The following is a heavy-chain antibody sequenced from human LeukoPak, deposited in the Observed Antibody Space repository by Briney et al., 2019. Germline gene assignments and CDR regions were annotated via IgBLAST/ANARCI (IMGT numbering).Heavy chain of an antibody. Sequence: GGSLRLSCAASGFTFSSYWMSWVRQAPGKGLEWVANIKQDGSEKYYVDSVKGRFTISSDNAKNSLYLQMNSLRAEDTAVYYCARVDCTNGVCPYYYYYGMDVWGQGTTVTVSS. CDR3: ARVDCTNGVCPYYYYYGMDV. CDR2: IKQDGSEK. CDR1: GFTFSSYW. V-gene: IGHV3-7*01. D-gene: IGHD2-8*01. J-gene: IGHJ6*02.